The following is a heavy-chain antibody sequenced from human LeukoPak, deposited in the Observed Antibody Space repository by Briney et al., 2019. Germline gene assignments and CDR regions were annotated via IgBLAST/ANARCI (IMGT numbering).Heavy chain of an antibody. Sequence: PSETLSLTCTVSGGSISSYYWSWIRQPPGKGLEWIGYIYYSGSTNYNPSLKSRVTISVDTSKNQFSLKLSSVTAADTAVYYCARDHYGDYRYYYYGMDVWGQGTTVTVSS. V-gene: IGHV4-59*12. D-gene: IGHD4-17*01. CDR1: GGSISSYY. J-gene: IGHJ6*02. CDR3: ARDHYGDYRYYYYGMDV. CDR2: IYYSGST.